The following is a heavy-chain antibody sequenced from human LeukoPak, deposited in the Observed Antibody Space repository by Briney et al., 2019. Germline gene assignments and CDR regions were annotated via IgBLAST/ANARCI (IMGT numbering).Heavy chain of an antibody. D-gene: IGHD3-10*01. CDR3: ARHGSGSELGY. CDR1: GYTFTSYA. Sequence: ASVTVSCKASGYTFTSYAMHWVRQAPGQRLEWMGWINAGNGNTKYSQKFQGRVTITRDTSASTAYMELSSLRSEDTAVYYWARHGSGSELGYWGQGTLVTVSS. V-gene: IGHV1-3*01. CDR2: INAGNGNT. J-gene: IGHJ4*02.